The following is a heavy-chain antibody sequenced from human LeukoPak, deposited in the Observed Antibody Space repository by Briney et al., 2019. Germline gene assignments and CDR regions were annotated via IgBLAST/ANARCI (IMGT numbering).Heavy chain of an antibody. CDR3: AKCSSLPPYYCYGMDV. J-gene: IGHJ6*01. D-gene: IGHD4/OR15-4a*01. V-gene: IGHV3-30*18. Sequence: GGSLRLSCAASGFTFSSYGMHWIRQATGKGLEWVDVISYDGSNKYYADSVKGLFTISRDNSKNTLYLQMNSLRAEDTAEYYCAKCSSLPPYYCYGMDVWGQGTTVTVSS. CDR1: GFTFSSYG. CDR2: ISYDGSNK.